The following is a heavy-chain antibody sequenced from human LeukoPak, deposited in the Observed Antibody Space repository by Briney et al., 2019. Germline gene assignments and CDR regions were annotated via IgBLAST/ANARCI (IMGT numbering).Heavy chain of an antibody. Sequence: PSETLSLTCTVSGGSISSYYWSWIRQPPGKGLEWIRYIYYSGSTNYNPSLKSRVTISVDTSKNQFSLKLSSVTAADTAVYYCARGSGELFPHTYHFDYWGQGTLVTVSS. D-gene: IGHD3-10*01. J-gene: IGHJ4*02. CDR1: GGSISSYY. V-gene: IGHV4-59*01. CDR2: IYYSGST. CDR3: ARGSGELFPHTYHFDY.